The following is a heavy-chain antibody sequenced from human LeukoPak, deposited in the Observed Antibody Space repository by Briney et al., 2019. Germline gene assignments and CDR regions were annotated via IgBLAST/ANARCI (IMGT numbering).Heavy chain of an antibody. CDR1: GYSISSGYY. V-gene: IGHV4-38-2*01. J-gene: IGHJ4*02. CDR2: IYHSGST. Sequence: PSETLSLTCAVSGYSISSGYYWGWIRQPPGKGLEWIGSIYHSGSTYYNPSLKSRVTISVDTSKNQFSLKLSSVTAADTAVYYCARRKYDFWSGYYDLDYWGQGTLVTVSS. CDR3: ARRKYDFWSGYYDLDY. D-gene: IGHD3-3*01.